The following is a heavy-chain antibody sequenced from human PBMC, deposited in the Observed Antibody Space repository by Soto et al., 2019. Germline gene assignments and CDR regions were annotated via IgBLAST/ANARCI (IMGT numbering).Heavy chain of an antibody. Sequence: QVQLVESGGGVVQPGRSLRLSCAASGFTFSSYAMHWVRQAPGKGLEWVAVISYDGSNKYYADSVKGRFTISRDNSKNPRYLQMNSLGAEVTAVYYWSRERQALVMRSSGFYAGWYFDLWGRGTLVTVSS. CDR3: SRERQALVMRSSGFYAGWYFDL. CDR2: ISYDGSNK. D-gene: IGHD3-22*01. CDR1: GFTFSSYA. V-gene: IGHV3-30-3*01. J-gene: IGHJ2*01.